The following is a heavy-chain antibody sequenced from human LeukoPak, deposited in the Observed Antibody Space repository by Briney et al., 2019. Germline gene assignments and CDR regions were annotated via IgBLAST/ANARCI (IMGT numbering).Heavy chain of an antibody. V-gene: IGHV3-23*01. J-gene: IGHJ4*02. Sequence: GGSLRLSCAASGFDFSSYGMHWVRQAPGKGLEWVSAISGSGGSTYYADSVKGRFTISRDNSKNTLYLQMNSLRAEDTAVYYCAKPGYCSSTSCYADYWGQGTLVTVSS. CDR2: ISGSGGST. CDR1: GFDFSSYG. D-gene: IGHD2-2*01. CDR3: AKPGYCSSTSCYADY.